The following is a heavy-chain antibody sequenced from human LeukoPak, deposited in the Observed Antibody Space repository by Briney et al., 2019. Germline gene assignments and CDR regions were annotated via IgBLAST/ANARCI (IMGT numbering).Heavy chain of an antibody. CDR3: AKREPHGDYGGKIRYYYYMDV. CDR1: GGSFSDYY. V-gene: IGHV4-34*01. J-gene: IGHJ6*03. CDR2: INHSGNT. Sequence: SETLSLTCAVCGGSFSDYYWTWIRQPPGKGLEWIGEINHSGNTNSNPSLKSRVTMSVDTSKNQFSLKLNSVTAADTAMYYCAKREPHGDYGGKIRYYYYMDVWGEGTTITISS. D-gene: IGHD4-23*01.